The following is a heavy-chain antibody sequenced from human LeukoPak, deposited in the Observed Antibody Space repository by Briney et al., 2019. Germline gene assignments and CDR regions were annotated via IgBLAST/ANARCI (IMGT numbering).Heavy chain of an antibody. Sequence: GGSLRLSCAASGFTFSNAWMTWVRQAPGKGLEYISYISGSSSDTNYADSVKGRFTISRDNAKNSLYLQMNSLRAEDTAVYYCAGTFEWELLYRFDYWGQGTLVTVSS. CDR2: ISGSSSDT. CDR1: GFTFSNAW. J-gene: IGHJ4*02. V-gene: IGHV3-11*06. D-gene: IGHD1-26*01. CDR3: AGTFEWELLYRFDY.